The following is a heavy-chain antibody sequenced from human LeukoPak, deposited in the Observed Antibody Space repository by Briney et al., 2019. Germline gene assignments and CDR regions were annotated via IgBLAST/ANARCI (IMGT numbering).Heavy chain of an antibody. V-gene: IGHV1-8*01. Sequence: ASVKVSCKASGYTFTSYDINWVRQATGQGLEWMGWMNPNSGDTGYPQKFQGRVTITADESTSTAYMELSSLRSEDTALYYCASNPLGGYCSSTSCYAPYYYYYMDVWGKGTTVTISS. J-gene: IGHJ6*03. CDR1: GYTFTSYD. D-gene: IGHD2-2*01. CDR3: ASNPLGGYCSSTSCYAPYYYYYMDV. CDR2: MNPNSGDT.